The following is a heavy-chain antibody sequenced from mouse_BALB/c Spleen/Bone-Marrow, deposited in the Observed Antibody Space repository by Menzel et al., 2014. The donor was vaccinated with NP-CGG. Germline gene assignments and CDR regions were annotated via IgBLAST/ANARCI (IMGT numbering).Heavy chain of an antibody. V-gene: IGHV14-3*02. CDR2: IDPANGNT. CDR3: AAYYRYLDWFAY. Sequence: EVKLMESGAELVKPGASVKLSCTASGFNIKDTYMHWVKQRPEQGLEWIGRIDPANGNTKYDPKFQGKATITADTSSNTAYLQISSLTSEDTAVYYSAAYYRYLDWFAYWGQGTLVTVSA. CDR1: GFNIKDTY. D-gene: IGHD2-14*01. J-gene: IGHJ3*01.